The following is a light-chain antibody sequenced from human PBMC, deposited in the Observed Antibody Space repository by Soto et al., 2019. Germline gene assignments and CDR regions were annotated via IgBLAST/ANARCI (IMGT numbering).Light chain of an antibody. CDR3: QQYNNWPPWT. V-gene: IGKV3-15*01. CDR2: GAS. J-gene: IGKJ1*01. Sequence: EIVLTQSPATMSVSPGERATLSCRASQSVGSNLAWYQRKPGQAPRLLISGASTRATGVPARFSGSGSGTEFTLTISSLQSEDFAVYYCQQYNNWPPWTFGQGTKVDIK. CDR1: QSVGSN.